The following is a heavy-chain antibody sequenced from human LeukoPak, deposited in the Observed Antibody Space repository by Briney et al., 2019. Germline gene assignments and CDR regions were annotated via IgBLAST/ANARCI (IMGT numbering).Heavy chain of an antibody. CDR1: GDSVSSNTAA. D-gene: IGHD6-13*01. CDR3: ARGGSGWSVSLFDP. J-gene: IGHJ5*02. V-gene: IGHV6-1*01. Sequence: SQTLSLTCAISGDSVSSNTAAWNWIRQSPSRGLEWLGRTYYRSKWYCDYAVAVSSRMTIYTDTSKNQFSLQLNSVTPEDTAVYYCARGGSGWSVSLFDPWGQGTLVTVSS. CDR2: TYYRSKWYC.